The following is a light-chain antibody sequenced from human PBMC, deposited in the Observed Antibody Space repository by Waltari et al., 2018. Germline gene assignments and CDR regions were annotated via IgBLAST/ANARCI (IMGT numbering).Light chain of an antibody. J-gene: IGKJ2*01. Sequence: EFVLTQSPGTLSLSPGERATLSCRASQSINSNYVAWYQQKPGQAPRLLIYGASIRATGVPDRISGSGSGTDFTLTISRLEPEDFAVYYCQLYGSSTLYTFGQGTKLEIK. CDR2: GAS. CDR1: QSINSNY. V-gene: IGKV3-20*01. CDR3: QLYGSSTLYT.